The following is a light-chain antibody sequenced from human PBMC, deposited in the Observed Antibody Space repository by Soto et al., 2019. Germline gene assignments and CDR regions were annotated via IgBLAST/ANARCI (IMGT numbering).Light chain of an antibody. V-gene: IGLV2-14*01. CDR1: SSDVGAYNY. J-gene: IGLJ1*01. Sequence: SVLPQPASVSVSLGQSITISCTGTSSDVGAYNYVSWYQQHPGKAPKLMIYDVSNRPSGVSNRFSGSKSGNTASLTISGLQAEDEADYYCSSYTTTSTLYVFGTGTKVTVL. CDR2: DVS. CDR3: SSYTTTSTLYV.